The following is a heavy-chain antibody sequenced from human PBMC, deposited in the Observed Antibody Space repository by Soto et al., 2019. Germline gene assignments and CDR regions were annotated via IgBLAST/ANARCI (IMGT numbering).Heavy chain of an antibody. D-gene: IGHD2-8*02. V-gene: IGHV4-34*01. CDR1: GGSFSGYY. J-gene: IGHJ4*02. Sequence: QVQLQQWGAGLLKPSETLSLTCAVYGGSFSGYYWSWIRQPPGKGLEWIGEINHSGSTNYNPSLKSRGTITVDTSKDQFSLKLSSVTAADTAVYYCARGIIYWRRLDYWGQGTLVTVSS. CDR3: ARGIIYWRRLDY. CDR2: INHSGST.